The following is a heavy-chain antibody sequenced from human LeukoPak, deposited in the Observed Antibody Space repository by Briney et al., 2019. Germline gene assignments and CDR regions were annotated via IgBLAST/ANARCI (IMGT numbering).Heavy chain of an antibody. CDR1: GFSFSNYA. CDR3: IKGRYFDWFSGVDY. D-gene: IGHD3-9*01. J-gene: IGHJ4*02. Sequence: GGSLRLSCSASGFSFSNYAMHWVRQAPGKGLEYISAINNNGDSTYYGDSVKGRFTISRDNSKNTLYLQINSLRVEDTAVYYCIKGRYFDWFSGVDYWGQGTLVTVSS. V-gene: IGHV3-64D*06. CDR2: INNNGDST.